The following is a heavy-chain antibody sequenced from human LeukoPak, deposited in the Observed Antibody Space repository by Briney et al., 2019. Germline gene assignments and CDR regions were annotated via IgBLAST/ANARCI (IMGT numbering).Heavy chain of an antibody. CDR3: AKDEGRFDS. Sequence: ASVKVSCKGSGYPFTKSGIAWVRQAPGQGLEWMGWISTFTGDTNYAQKFQTRVTMNTDTSTTTVYMELKSLTSDDSAVYYCAKDEGRFDSWGQGTLVTVSS. J-gene: IGHJ5*01. CDR1: GYPFTKSG. CDR2: ISTFTGDT. V-gene: IGHV1-18*01.